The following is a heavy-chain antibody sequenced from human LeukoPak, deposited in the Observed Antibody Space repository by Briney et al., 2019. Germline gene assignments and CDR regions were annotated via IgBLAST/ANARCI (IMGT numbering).Heavy chain of an antibody. D-gene: IGHD1-14*01. V-gene: IGHV1-18*01. CDR1: GHTFTSYG. CDR2: ISAYNGNT. J-gene: IGHJ4*02. Sequence: ASVKVSCKASGHTFTSYGISWVRQAPGQGLEWMGWISAYNGNTNYAQKLQGRVTMTTDTSTSTAYMELRSLRSDDTAVYYCARVGTYTYGAYYFDYWGQGTLVTVSS. CDR3: ARVGTYTYGAYYFDY.